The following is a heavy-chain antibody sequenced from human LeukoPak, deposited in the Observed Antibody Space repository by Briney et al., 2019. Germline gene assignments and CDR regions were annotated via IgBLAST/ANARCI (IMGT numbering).Heavy chain of an antibody. Sequence: PGGSLRLSCAASGFTFSSYAMSWVRQAPGKGLEWVSAISGSGGSTYYADSVKGRFTISRDNAKNSLYLQMNSLRAEDTALYYCAKDLGYSGSSYGMDVWGQGTTVTVSS. CDR1: GFTFSSYA. J-gene: IGHJ6*02. CDR2: ISGSGGST. D-gene: IGHD1-26*01. V-gene: IGHV3-23*01. CDR3: AKDLGYSGSSYGMDV.